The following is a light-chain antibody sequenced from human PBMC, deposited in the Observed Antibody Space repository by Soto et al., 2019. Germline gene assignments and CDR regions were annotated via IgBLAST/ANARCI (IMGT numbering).Light chain of an antibody. CDR1: SSDVGGFYS. CDR3: SSYTRGSAFSL. Sequence: QSALTQPASVSGSPGQSITISCTGTSSDVGGFYSVSWYRRHPGKAPKLIIYGVTNRPSGVSNRFSGSKSGNTASLTISGLQPEDEGEYYCSSYTRGSAFSLFGTGTKVTVL. CDR2: GVT. V-gene: IGLV2-14*01. J-gene: IGLJ1*01.